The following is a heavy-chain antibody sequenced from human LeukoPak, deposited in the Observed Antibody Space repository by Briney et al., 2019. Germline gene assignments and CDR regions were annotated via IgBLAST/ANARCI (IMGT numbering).Heavy chain of an antibody. D-gene: IGHD3-3*01. CDR3: ARKGTPYDFWSGYYSY. Sequence: KPSETLSLTCTVSGGSISSYYWSWIRQPPGKGLEWIGYIYYSGSTNYNPSLKSRVTISVDTSKNQFSLKLSSVTAADTAVYYCARKGTPYDFWSGYYSYWGQGTLVTVSS. J-gene: IGHJ4*02. CDR2: IYYSGST. CDR1: GGSISSYY. V-gene: IGHV4-59*01.